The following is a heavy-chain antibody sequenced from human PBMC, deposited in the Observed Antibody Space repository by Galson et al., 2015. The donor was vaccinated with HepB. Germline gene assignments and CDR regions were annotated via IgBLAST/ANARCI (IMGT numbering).Heavy chain of an antibody. V-gene: IGHV3-30*04. J-gene: IGHJ4*02. Sequence: SLRLSCAASGFTFRSYAMHWVRQAPGKGLEWVAVISHDGSNKYYADSVKGRFTISRDNSKNTLYLHMNSLRAEDTDLYYCARGGSYCSGGNCYSNYFDHWGQGTLVTVSP. D-gene: IGHD2-15*01. CDR3: ARGGSYCSGGNCYSNYFDH. CDR1: GFTFRSYA. CDR2: ISHDGSNK.